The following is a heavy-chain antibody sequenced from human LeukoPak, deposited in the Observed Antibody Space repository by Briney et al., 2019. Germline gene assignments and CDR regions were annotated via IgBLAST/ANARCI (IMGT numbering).Heavy chain of an antibody. J-gene: IGHJ5*02. CDR1: GASISGYY. CDR3: ARTRGALGYCSGGSCYSNWFDP. CDR2: MYYSGGT. Sequence: PSETLSLTCRVSGASISGYYWSWIRQPPGKGLEWIGHMYYSGGTTYNPSLKSRVSISLDTSKKHFSLKLSSVTAADTAVYYCARTRGALGYCSGGSCYSNWFDPWGQGTLVTVS. V-gene: IGHV4-59*01. D-gene: IGHD2-15*01.